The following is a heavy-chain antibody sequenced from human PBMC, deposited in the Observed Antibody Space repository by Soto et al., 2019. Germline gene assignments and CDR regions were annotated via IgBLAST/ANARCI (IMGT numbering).Heavy chain of an antibody. D-gene: IGHD3-22*01. CDR2: INAGNGNT. V-gene: IGHV1-3*01. J-gene: IGHJ4*02. CDR3: ARDLSDSVVIPPTFDY. CDR1: GYTFTSYA. Sequence: ASVKVSCKASGYTFTSYAMHWVRQAPGQRLEGMGWINAGNGNTKYSQKFQGRVTITRDTSASTAYMELSSLRSEDTAVYYCARDLSDSVVIPPTFDYWGQGTLVTVSS.